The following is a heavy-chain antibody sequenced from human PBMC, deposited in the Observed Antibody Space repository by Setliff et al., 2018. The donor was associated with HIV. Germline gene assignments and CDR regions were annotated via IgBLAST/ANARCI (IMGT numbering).Heavy chain of an antibody. Sequence: ASVKVSCKASGYTFTSYAMHWVRRAPGQRLEWMGWINAGNGNTKYSQKFQGRVTITRDTSASTAYMELSSLRSEDMAVYYCARDGGDTAMVSYYYYYYMDVWGKGTTVTVSS. CDR3: ARDGGDTAMVSYYYYYYMDV. J-gene: IGHJ6*03. D-gene: IGHD5-18*01. V-gene: IGHV1-3*01. CDR1: GYTFTSYA. CDR2: INAGNGNT.